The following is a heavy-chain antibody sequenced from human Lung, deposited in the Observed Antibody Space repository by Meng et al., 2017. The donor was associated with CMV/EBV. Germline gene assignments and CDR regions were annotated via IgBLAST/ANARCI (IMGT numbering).Heavy chain of an antibody. V-gene: IGHV4-34*01. CDR1: GGSFSGYY. CDR2: INHSGST. D-gene: IGHD2-15*01. CDR3: GRSNIVVVVAASLGDYYYGMDV. Sequence: SETLSLXCAVYGGSFSGYYWSWIRQPPGKGLEWIGEINHSGSTNYNPSLKSRFTIPVDTSKNQFSLKLSSVTAADTAVYYCGRSNIVVVVAASLGDYYYGMDVWGQGXTVTVSS. J-gene: IGHJ6*02.